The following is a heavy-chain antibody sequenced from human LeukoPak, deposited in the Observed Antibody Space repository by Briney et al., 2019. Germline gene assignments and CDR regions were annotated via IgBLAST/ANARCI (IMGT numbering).Heavy chain of an antibody. Sequence: VGSLRLSCAASGFTFSNYAMSWVRQAPGKGLEWVSGISGSAGSTYYADSVKGRFSISRDNSKNTVYLQMNRLRAEDTAAYYCAEDLAYRSGWFLGAFDVWGHGTMVTVSS. D-gene: IGHD6-19*01. V-gene: IGHV3-23*01. CDR3: AEDLAYRSGWFLGAFDV. J-gene: IGHJ3*01. CDR2: ISGSAGST. CDR1: GFTFSNYA.